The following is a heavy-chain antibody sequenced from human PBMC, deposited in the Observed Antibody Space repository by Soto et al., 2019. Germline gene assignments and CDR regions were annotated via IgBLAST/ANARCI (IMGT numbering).Heavy chain of an antibody. Sequence: PGGSLRLSCAASGFTFRTYGMHWVRQVPGKGLEWVASISYDGRNKNYADSVKDRFTISRDNSKNTLNLQMNSLRAEDTAVFYCAKEGLGYCSGGNCYSGAFDIWGQGTMVTVSS. V-gene: IGHV3-30*18. CDR2: ISYDGRNK. CDR3: AKEGLGYCSGGNCYSGAFDI. D-gene: IGHD2-15*01. CDR1: GFTFRTYG. J-gene: IGHJ3*02.